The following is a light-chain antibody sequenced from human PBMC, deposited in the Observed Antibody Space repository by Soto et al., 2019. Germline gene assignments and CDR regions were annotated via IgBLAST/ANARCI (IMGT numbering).Light chain of an antibody. Sequence: DIQMTQSPSSLSASVGDRVTITCRASQHISDYINWYQQKPGKAPKLLIYAQSNLQSGVPSRFSGSRSGTAFSLTITSLQVEDFATYYCQQSYSAPQTFGQGTKVEI. J-gene: IGKJ1*01. CDR2: AQS. V-gene: IGKV1-39*01. CDR3: QQSYSAPQT. CDR1: QHISDY.